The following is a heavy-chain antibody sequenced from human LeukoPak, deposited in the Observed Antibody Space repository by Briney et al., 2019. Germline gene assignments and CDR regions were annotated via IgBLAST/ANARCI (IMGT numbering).Heavy chain of an antibody. CDR2: IYSSGST. V-gene: IGHV4-59*12. Sequence: SETLSLTCTVSGGSISSYYWSWIRQPPGKGLEWIGYIYSSGSTNYNPSLKSRVTISVDTSKNQFSLKLSSMTAADTAVYYCARGGKGNYDILTGDYDYWGQGTLVTVSS. J-gene: IGHJ4*02. CDR3: ARGGKGNYDILTGDYDY. D-gene: IGHD3-9*01. CDR1: GGSISSYY.